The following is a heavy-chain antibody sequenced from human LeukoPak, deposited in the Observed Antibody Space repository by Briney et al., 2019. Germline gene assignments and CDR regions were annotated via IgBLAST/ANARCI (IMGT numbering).Heavy chain of an antibody. CDR3: AKDAQRGFDYSNSLEP. D-gene: IGHD4-11*01. V-gene: IGHV3-33*06. Sequence: GRSLRLSCAPSGFTFSHYGMHWVRQAPGKGLEWVAVIWNDGSNKYYGESVKGRFIISRDNSQNTLYLQMNSLRVEDTAVYYCAKDAQRGFDYSNSLEPWGQGTLVTVSS. CDR1: GFTFSHYG. J-gene: IGHJ5*02. CDR2: IWNDGSNK.